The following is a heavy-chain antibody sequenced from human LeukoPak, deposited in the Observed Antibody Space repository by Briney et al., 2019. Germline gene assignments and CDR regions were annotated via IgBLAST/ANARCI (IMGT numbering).Heavy chain of an antibody. V-gene: IGHV5-51*01. D-gene: IGHD2-2*01. CDR2: IYPGDSDT. Sequence: GGSLKISCKGSGYTFTTYWIGWVRQMPGKGLECMGIIYPGDSDTRHSPSFQGQVTISADKSISTACLQWSSLKASDTAIYYCARRLSADAFDIWGQGTMVTVSS. CDR3: ARRLSADAFDI. J-gene: IGHJ3*02. CDR1: GYTFTTYW.